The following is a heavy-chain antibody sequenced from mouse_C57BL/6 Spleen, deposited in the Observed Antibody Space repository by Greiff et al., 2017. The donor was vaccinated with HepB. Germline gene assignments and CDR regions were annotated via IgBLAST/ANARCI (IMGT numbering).Heavy chain of an antibody. CDR1: GYSITSGYY. J-gene: IGHJ1*03. V-gene: IGHV3-6*01. CDR3: AREEITTVVGNGYFDV. CDR2: ISYDGSN. D-gene: IGHD1-1*01. Sequence: DVKLQESGPGLVKPSQSLSLTCSVTGYSITSGYYWNWIRQFPGNKLEWMGYISYDGSNNYNPSLKNRISITRDTSKNQFFLKLNSVTTEDTATYYCAREEITTVVGNGYFDVWGTGTTVTVSS.